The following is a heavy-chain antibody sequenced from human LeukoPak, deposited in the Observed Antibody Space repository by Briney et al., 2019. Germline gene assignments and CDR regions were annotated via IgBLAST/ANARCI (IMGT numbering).Heavy chain of an antibody. Sequence: GGSLRLSCAASGFTFSSYGMHWVRQAPGKGLEWVAVISYDGSNKYYADSVKGRFTISRDNSKNTLYLQMNSLRAEDTAVYYCAKDFRADYYGMDVWGQGTTVTVSS. V-gene: IGHV3-30*18. CDR3: AKDFRADYYGMDV. CDR1: GFTFSSYG. CDR2: ISYDGSNK. J-gene: IGHJ6*02.